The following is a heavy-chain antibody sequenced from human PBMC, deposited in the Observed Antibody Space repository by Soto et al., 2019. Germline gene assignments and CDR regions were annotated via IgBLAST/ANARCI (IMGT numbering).Heavy chain of an antibody. V-gene: IGHV1-69*12. CDR3: ARDGDPGYSFWSGPLGGGRFDP. CDR2: IVPLFGTA. J-gene: IGHJ5*02. Sequence: QVQLVQSGAEVKEPGSSVNVSCKTSGGTFDNTAVTWVRQVPGQGLEWIGGIVPLFGTANYAQKFRGRVMITADESTGAAYMDPSSLRSDDTAIYYCARDGDPGYSFWSGPLGGGRFDPWGQGTLVTVSS. CDR1: GGTFDNTA. D-gene: IGHD3-3*01.